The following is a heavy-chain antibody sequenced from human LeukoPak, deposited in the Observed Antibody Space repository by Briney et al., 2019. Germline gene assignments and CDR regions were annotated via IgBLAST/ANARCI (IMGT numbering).Heavy chain of an antibody. CDR2: VNHGGST. CDR3: ARGHSPVTTKVSYFQH. CDR1: GGSFSGYY. Sequence: SETLSLTCAVSGGSFSGYYWSWIRQPPRKGLEWMWEVNHGGSTNYNPYLKSRVTILVDTSKNQFSLKLSSVTAADTAVYYCARGHSPVTTKVSYFQHWGQGTLVTVSS. V-gene: IGHV4-34*01. D-gene: IGHD4-17*01. J-gene: IGHJ1*01.